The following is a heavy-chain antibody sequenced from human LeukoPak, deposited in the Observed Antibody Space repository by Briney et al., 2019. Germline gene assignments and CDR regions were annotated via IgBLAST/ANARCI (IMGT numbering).Heavy chain of an antibody. D-gene: IGHD3-22*01. J-gene: IGHJ5*02. CDR3: AKDPFSNYYDSSGSWFDP. CDR2: ISGSGGST. CDR1: GFTFSSYA. Sequence: GGSLRLSCAASGFTFSSYAMCWVRQAPGKGLEWVSAISGSGGSTYYADSVKGRFTISRDNSKNTLYLQMNSLRAKDTAVYYCAKDPFSNYYDSSGSWFDPWGQGTLVTVSS. V-gene: IGHV3-23*01.